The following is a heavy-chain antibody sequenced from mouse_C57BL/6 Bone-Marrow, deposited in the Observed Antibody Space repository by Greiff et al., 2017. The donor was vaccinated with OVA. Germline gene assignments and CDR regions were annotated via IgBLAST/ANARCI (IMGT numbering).Heavy chain of an antibody. V-gene: IGHV5-4*01. CDR3: ARDCGTGFAY. D-gene: IGHD3-3*01. CDR2: ISDGGSYT. J-gene: IGHJ3*01. CDR1: GFTFSSYA. Sequence: EVHLVESGGGLVKPGGSLKLSCAASGFTFSSYAMSWVRQTPEKRLEWVATISDGGSYTYYPDNVKGRFTISRDNAKNNLYLQMSHLKSEDTAMDYCARDCGTGFAYWGQGTLVTVSA.